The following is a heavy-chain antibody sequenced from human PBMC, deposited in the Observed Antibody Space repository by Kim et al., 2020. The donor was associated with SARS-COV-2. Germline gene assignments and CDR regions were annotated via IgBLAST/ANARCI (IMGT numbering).Heavy chain of an antibody. CDR1: GFTFSSYW. CDR2: IKQDGSEK. D-gene: IGHD5-12*01. Sequence: GGSLRLSCAASGFTFSSYWMSWVRQAPGKGLEWVANIKQDGSEKYYVDSVKGRFTISRDNAKNSLYLQMNSLRAEDTAVYYCARVSPRGGYVGRIFDYYYYGMCVWGQGTTVTVSS. J-gene: IGHJ6*02. CDR3: ARVSPRGGYVGRIFDYYYYGMCV. V-gene: IGHV3-7*03.